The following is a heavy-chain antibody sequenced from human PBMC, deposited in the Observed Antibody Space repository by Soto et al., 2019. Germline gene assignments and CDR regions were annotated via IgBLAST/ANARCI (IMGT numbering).Heavy chain of an antibody. CDR3: ASFLPESRRYFDS. Sequence: PSETLSLTCTVSGGSISSGGYYWSWIRQFTGKGLEGIGYIYYNGKTYYNPSLQSRLTISEDTSKSQFSLRLTSMTAADTAVYYCASFLPESRRYFDSWGQGILVTVSS. J-gene: IGHJ4*02. CDR1: GGSISSGGYY. CDR2: IYYNGKT. V-gene: IGHV4-31*03. D-gene: IGHD3-3*01.